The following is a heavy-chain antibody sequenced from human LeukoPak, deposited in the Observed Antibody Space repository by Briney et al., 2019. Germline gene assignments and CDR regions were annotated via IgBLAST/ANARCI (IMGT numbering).Heavy chain of an antibody. Sequence: GGSLRLSCAASGFTFSSYAMGWVRQAPGKGLEWVSAISGSGGSTYYADSVKGRFTISRDNSKNTLYLQMNSLRAEDTAVYYCAKDRVTLGARYGMDVWGQGTTVSVSS. CDR2: ISGSGGST. CDR3: AKDRVTLGARYGMDV. J-gene: IGHJ6*02. CDR1: GFTFSSYA. D-gene: IGHD1-26*01. V-gene: IGHV3-23*01.